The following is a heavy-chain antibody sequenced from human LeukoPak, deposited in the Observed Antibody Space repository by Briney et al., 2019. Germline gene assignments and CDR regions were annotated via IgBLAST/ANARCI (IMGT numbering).Heavy chain of an antibody. V-gene: IGHV3-7*01. J-gene: IGHJ4*02. D-gene: IGHD5-12*01. CDR2: IKQDGSDK. CDR3: ARLTLSASDWCYDY. CDR1: GFTLSSYW. Sequence: GGSLRLSCAASGFTLSSYWMSWVRQAPGKGLEWVAHIKQDGSDKYYVDSVKGRFTISRDNAKNSLYLQMNSLRTEDTAVYYCARLTLSASDWCYDYWGQGTLVTVSS.